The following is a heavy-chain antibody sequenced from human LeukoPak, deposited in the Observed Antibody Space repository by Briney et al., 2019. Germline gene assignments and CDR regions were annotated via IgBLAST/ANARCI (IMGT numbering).Heavy chain of an antibody. V-gene: IGHV3-21*01. CDR1: GFTFSSYS. CDR2: ISSSSSYI. D-gene: IGHD3-3*01. CDR3: ARGASITIFGVLITPLDY. J-gene: IGHJ4*02. Sequence: GGSLRLSCAASGFTFSSYSMNWVRQAPGKGLEWVSSISSSSSYIYYADSVKGRFTISRDNAKNTLYLQMNSLRAEDTAVYYCARGASITIFGVLITPLDYWGQGTLVTVSS.